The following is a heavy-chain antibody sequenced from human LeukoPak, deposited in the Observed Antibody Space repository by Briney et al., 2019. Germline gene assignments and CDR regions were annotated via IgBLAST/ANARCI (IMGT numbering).Heavy chain of an antibody. J-gene: IGHJ4*02. V-gene: IGHV1-2*02. CDR1: GYTFTGYY. CDR3: ARVYSNSWYAYYFDY. D-gene: IGHD6-13*01. CDR2: INPNSGGT. Sequence: ASVKVSCKASGYTFTGYYMHWVRQAPGQGLEWMGWINPNSGGTNYAQKFQGRVTMTRDTSISTAYMELSRLRSDDTAVYYCARVYSNSWYAYYFDYWGQGTLVTVSS.